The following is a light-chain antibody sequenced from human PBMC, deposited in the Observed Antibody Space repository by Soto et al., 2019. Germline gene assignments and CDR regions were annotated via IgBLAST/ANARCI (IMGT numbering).Light chain of an antibody. Sequence: ETVLTQSPGTLSLSPGERATLSCRASQTIRSNYLAWYRQTPGQAPRLLIYGASKRATGIAERFSGSGSGTDFTLIISRLEPEDFALYYCQQYGSSPWTFGQGTKVEIK. CDR3: QQYGSSPWT. CDR1: QTIRSNY. J-gene: IGKJ1*01. CDR2: GAS. V-gene: IGKV3-20*01.